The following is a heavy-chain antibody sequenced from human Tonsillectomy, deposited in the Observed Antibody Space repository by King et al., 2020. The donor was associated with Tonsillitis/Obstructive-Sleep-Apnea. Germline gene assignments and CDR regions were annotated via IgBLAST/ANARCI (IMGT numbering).Heavy chain of an antibody. D-gene: IGHD2-21*02. V-gene: IGHV1-2*02. CDR3: ARVAGESIEGVVVTAKPRVGGGAFEI. J-gene: IGHJ3*02. CDR2: INPNSGGT. Sequence: VQLVESGAEVKKPGASVKVSCKASGYTFTGYYMHWVRQAPGQGLEWMGWINPNSGGTNYAQKFQGRVTMTRDTSISTAYMELSRLRSDDTAVYYCARVAGESIEGVVVTAKPRVGGGAFEIWGQGTMGTVSS. CDR1: GYTFTGYY.